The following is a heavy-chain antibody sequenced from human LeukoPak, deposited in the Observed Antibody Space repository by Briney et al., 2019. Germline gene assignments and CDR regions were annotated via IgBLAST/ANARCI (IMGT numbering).Heavy chain of an antibody. CDR3: ASTLVRGFITYFDY. Sequence: SETLSLTCTVSGGSINSNSYYWGWIRQPPGKGLEWIGSIYYSGSTYYNPSLKSRVTISVDTSKNQFSLKLSSVTAADTAVYYCASTLVRGFITYFDYWGQGTLVTVSS. CDR2: IYYSGST. CDR1: GGSINSNSYY. D-gene: IGHD3-10*01. J-gene: IGHJ4*02. V-gene: IGHV4-39*07.